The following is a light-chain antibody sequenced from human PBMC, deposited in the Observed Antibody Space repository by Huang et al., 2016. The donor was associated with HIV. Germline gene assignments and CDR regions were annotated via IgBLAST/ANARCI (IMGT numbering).Light chain of an antibody. Sequence: DIQMTQSPSTLSASVGDRVTITCRASHTITNWLAWYQQKPGKAPKLLIYKASTFETGVPSRFSGSGSGTEFTLTINSMHPDDFATYYCQQYSSWRTFGQGTKVE. J-gene: IGKJ1*01. CDR3: QQYSSWRT. CDR1: HTITNW. CDR2: KAS. V-gene: IGKV1-5*03.